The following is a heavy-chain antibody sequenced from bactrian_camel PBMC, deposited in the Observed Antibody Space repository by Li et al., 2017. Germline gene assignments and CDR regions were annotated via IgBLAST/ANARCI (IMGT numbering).Heavy chain of an antibody. D-gene: IGHD2*01. CDR3: TTSQSAELGEYNY. V-gene: IGHV3S11*01. Sequence: VQLVESGGGLVQPGGSLRVSCAASGFAFSSYAMSWVRQAPGKGLEWVSSLWAGGPSTYYTDSVQGRFTISKDNAKNTVYLQLNSLKTEDMAMYYCTTSQSAELGEYNYWGQGTQVTVS. CDR2: LWAGGPST. J-gene: IGHJ4*01. CDR1: GFAFSSYA.